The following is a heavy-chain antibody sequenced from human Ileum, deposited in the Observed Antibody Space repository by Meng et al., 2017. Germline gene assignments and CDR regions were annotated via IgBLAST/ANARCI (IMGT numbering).Heavy chain of an antibody. Sequence: GGSLRLSCVASGFAFSTSVLHWVRQAPGKGLEWVAGISHDGSATHYADLVKGRVTVSRDNSRNTMFLHMESLRPEDTAVYFCVREGHTSGHCGSFDVWGQGTLVTVSS. CDR1: GFAFSTSV. CDR2: ISHDGSAT. V-gene: IGHV3-30*03. D-gene: IGHD6-19*01. J-gene: IGHJ3*01. CDR3: VREGHTSGHCGSFDV.